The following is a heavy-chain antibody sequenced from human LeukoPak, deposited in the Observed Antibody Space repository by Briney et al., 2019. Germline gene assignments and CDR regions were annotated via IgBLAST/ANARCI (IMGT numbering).Heavy chain of an antibody. D-gene: IGHD2-15*01. CDR2: IYTSGTT. Sequence: SETLSLTCTVSGGSISNYYWNWIRQPAGKGLEWIGRIYTSGTTNYNPSLKSRVTMSVDTSKNQFSLKLTSVTAADTAVYFCARDGFGSAGAIIYFDYWGQGTLVTVSS. J-gene: IGHJ4*02. CDR3: ARDGFGSAGAIIYFDY. V-gene: IGHV4-4*07. CDR1: GGSISNYY.